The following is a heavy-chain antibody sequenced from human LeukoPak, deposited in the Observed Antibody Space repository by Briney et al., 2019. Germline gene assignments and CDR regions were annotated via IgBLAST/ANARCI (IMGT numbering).Heavy chain of an antibody. J-gene: IGHJ4*02. CDR3: ARGELYSGSQDY. D-gene: IGHD1-26*01. CDR1: GYTFTSYY. Sequence: ASVKVSCKASGYTFTSYYMHWVRQAPGQGFEWMGRINPNSGGTNYAQKFQGRVTMTRDTSISTAYMELSRLRSDDTAVYYCARGELYSGSQDYWGQGTLVTVSS. V-gene: IGHV1-2*06. CDR2: INPNSGGT.